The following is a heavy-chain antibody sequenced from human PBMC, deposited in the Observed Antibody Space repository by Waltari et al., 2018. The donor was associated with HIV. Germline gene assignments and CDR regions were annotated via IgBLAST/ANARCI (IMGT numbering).Heavy chain of an antibody. V-gene: IGHV3-15*01. CDR2: IKSGAEGGTT. CDR1: GITFRNAW. J-gene: IGHJ4*02. D-gene: IGHD3-22*01. CDR3: TTLWYSYDSTDY. Sequence: EVQLVASGGGLVKPGGSLRLSCAASGITFRNAWQSWVRQAPGKGLEWVGRIKSGAEGGTTDYAAAVKGRFTISRDDSKHTLYLQMDSLKTEDTAVYYCTTLWYSYDSTDYWGQGTLVTVSS.